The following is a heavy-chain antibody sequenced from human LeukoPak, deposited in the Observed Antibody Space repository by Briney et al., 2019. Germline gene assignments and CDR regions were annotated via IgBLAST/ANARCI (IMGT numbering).Heavy chain of an antibody. Sequence: ASVKVSCKASGYTFTDYYMHWVRQAPGQGLEWMGWINPYSGGTNYAQKFQGRVTMTTDMSISTAYMEVSRLRSDDTAVYYCARVRIGQQLDKYYYYAMDVWGQGTMVTVSS. CDR3: ARVRIGQQLDKYYYYAMDV. D-gene: IGHD6-13*01. CDR1: GYTFTDYY. CDR2: INPYSGGT. V-gene: IGHV1-2*02. J-gene: IGHJ6*02.